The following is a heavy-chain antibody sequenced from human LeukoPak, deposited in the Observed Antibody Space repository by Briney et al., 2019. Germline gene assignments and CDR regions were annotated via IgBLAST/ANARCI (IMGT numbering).Heavy chain of an antibody. J-gene: IGHJ4*02. CDR1: GFTFNNYG. CDR3: AKDRETTASGTFDY. D-gene: IGHD6-13*01. Sequence: PGRSLRLSCAASGFTFNNYGMHYVRQAPGKGLEWVAVISDDGRNKNYADSVKGRFTISRDNSNNTLHLQMTSLRAEDTGVYYCAKDRETTASGTFDYWGQGTLVTVSS. V-gene: IGHV3-30*18. CDR2: ISDDGRNK.